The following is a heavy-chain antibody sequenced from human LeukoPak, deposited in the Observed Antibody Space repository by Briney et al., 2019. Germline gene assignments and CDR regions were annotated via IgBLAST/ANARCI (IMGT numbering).Heavy chain of an antibody. CDR1: GFTFSTYA. V-gene: IGHV3-30*01. J-gene: IGHJ6*03. D-gene: IGHD4-23*01. CDR3: ARDSRGNSYYYYYYMDV. CDR2: MSFDGSKT. Sequence: NPGRSLRLSYAASGFTFSTYAMHWVRQAPGKGLEWVAVMSFDGSKTYYADSVKGRFTISRDNSKNTLYLQMNSLRAEDTAVYYCARDSRGNSYYYYYYMDVWGKGTTVTVSS.